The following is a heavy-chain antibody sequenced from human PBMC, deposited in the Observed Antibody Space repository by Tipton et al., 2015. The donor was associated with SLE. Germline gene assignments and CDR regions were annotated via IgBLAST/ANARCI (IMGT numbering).Heavy chain of an antibody. CDR3: ARSTDQNWFDP. CDR1: GFTFSAYA. CDR2: ISSDGITT. Sequence: GSLRLSCAASGFTFSAYAMHWVRQTPGKGLEYVSAISSDGITTYYANSVKGRFTISRDNSKNTLYLQMGSLRGEDMAVYYCARSTDQNWFDPWGQGNLVTVSS. V-gene: IGHV3-64*01. J-gene: IGHJ5*02. D-gene: IGHD2-2*01.